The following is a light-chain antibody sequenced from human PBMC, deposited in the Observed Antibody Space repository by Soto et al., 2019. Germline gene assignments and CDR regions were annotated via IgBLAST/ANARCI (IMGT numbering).Light chain of an antibody. CDR1: QSISSW. V-gene: IGKV1-5*03. CDR3: QMYNNWVDT. CDR2: KAS. Sequence: DIQMTQSPSTLSASIGDRVTITCRASQSISSWLAWYQQKPGKAPKLLIYKASSLESGVPARFSGSGSGTDFTLTINSLQSEDFAVYYCQMYNNWVDTSGGGTNVDIK. J-gene: IGKJ4*01.